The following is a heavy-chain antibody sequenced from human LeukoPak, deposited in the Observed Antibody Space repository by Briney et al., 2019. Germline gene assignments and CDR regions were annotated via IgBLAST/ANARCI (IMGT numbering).Heavy chain of an antibody. CDR2: ISWISGSI. D-gene: IGHD3-3*01. J-gene: IGHJ5*02. Sequence: CLTLSCAASAFIFDVYAMQWVRQAPRKGLEWVSGISWISGSIGYADSVKGRFTISRDNAKKSLYLQMNSLRAEDMGLYYCARGGGWSGSNWFDPWGQGTLVTVSS. V-gene: IGHV3-9*03. CDR1: AFIFDVYA. CDR3: ARGGGWSGSNWFDP.